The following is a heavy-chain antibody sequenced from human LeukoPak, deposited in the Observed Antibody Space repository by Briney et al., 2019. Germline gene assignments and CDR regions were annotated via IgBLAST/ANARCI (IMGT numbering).Heavy chain of an antibody. Sequence: PSETLSLTCTVSGGSISSGGYYWSWIRQPPGKGLEWIGYIYHSGSTYYNPSLKSRVTISVDRSKNQFSLKLSSVTAADTAVYYCAREADYDFWSGYYARFDPWGQGTLVTVSS. V-gene: IGHV4-30-2*01. CDR2: IYHSGST. CDR1: GGSISSGGYY. D-gene: IGHD3-3*01. J-gene: IGHJ5*02. CDR3: AREADYDFWSGYYARFDP.